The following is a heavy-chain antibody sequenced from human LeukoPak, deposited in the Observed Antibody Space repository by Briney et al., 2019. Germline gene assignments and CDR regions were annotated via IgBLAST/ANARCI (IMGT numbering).Heavy chain of an antibody. CDR2: IYHSGST. D-gene: IGHD1-26*01. CDR1: GYSISSGYY. Sequence: SETLSLTCTVSGYSISSGYYWGWIRQPPGKGLEWTGSIYHSGSTYYNPSLKSRVTISVDTSKNQFSLKLSSVTAADTAVYYCARGLVPYYFDYWGQGTLVTVSS. V-gene: IGHV4-38-2*02. CDR3: ARGLVPYYFDY. J-gene: IGHJ4*02.